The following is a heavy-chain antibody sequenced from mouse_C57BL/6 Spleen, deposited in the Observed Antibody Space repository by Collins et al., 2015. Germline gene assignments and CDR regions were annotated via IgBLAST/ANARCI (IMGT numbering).Heavy chain of an antibody. CDR2: INTYSGVP. V-gene: IGHV9-3*01. CDR3: AIYDGYLYAMDY. D-gene: IGHD2-3*01. J-gene: IGHJ4*01. CDR1: GYTFTTYG. Sequence: QIQLVQSGPELKKPGETVKISCKASGYTFTTYGMSWVKQAPGKGLKWMGWINTYSGVPTYADDSKGRFAFSLETSASTAYLQINNLKNEDTATYFCAIYDGYLYAMDYWGQGTSVTVSS.